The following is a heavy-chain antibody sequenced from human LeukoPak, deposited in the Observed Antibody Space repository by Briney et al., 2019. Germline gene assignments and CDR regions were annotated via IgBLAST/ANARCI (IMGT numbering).Heavy chain of an antibody. J-gene: IGHJ3*02. CDR2: IYSGGST. D-gene: IGHD6-19*01. CDR3: AREMNTYSSGWYWVAFDI. V-gene: IGHV3-66*01. Sequence: PGGSLRLSCAASGFTFSSYAMSWVRQAPGKGLEWVSVIYSGGSTYYADSVKGRFTISRDNSKNTLYLQMNSLRAEDTAVYYCAREMNTYSSGWYWVAFDIWGQGTMLTVSS. CDR1: GFTFSSYA.